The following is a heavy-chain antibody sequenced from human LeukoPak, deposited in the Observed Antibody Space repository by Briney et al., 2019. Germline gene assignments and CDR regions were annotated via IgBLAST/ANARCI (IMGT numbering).Heavy chain of an antibody. CDR2: INHSGST. Sequence: SETLSPTCAVYGGSFSGYYWSWIRQPPGKGLEWIGEINHSGSTNYNPSLKSRVTISVDTSKNQFSLKLTSVTAADTAVYNCASRDTAMVTSFEYWGQGTLVTVSS. J-gene: IGHJ4*02. CDR3: ASRDTAMVTSFEY. CDR1: GGSFSGYY. V-gene: IGHV4-34*01. D-gene: IGHD5-18*01.